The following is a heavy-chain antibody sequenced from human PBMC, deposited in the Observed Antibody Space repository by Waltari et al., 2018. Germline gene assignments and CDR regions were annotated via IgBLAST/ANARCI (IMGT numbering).Heavy chain of an antibody. CDR2: SKPNSGGT. V-gene: IGHV1-2*06. Sequence: QVQLVQSGAEVKKPGASVKVSCKASGYTFTGYYMHLVRQAPGQGLEWMGRSKPNSGGTNDAHKFQGRVTMTRDTSISTAYMELGRLRSDDTAVYYCARGPREGGDCFTDYWGQGTLVTVSS. D-gene: IGHD2-21*01. CDR3: ARGPREGGDCFTDY. J-gene: IGHJ4*02. CDR1: GYTFTGYY.